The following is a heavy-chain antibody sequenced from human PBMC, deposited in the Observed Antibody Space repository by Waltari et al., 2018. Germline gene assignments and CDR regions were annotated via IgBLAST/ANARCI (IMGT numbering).Heavy chain of an antibody. CDR1: GLTFSDLY. J-gene: IGHJ3*02. CDR3: TRELDAFNI. V-gene: IGHV3-72*01. Sequence: EVQLVESGGSLVQPGGSLRLSCAVFGLTFSDLYMDWVRQSPGKGLEWVGRTTNKANSYNTEYAASVKGRFTISRDDSQHSLYLQMNSLKTEDTAVYYCTRELDAFNIWGQGTMVTVSS. CDR2: TTNKANSYNT.